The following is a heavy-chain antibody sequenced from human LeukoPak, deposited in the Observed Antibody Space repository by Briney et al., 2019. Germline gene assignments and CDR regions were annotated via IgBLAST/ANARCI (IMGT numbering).Heavy chain of an antibody. CDR2: IYYSGST. CDR1: GGSFSSYY. CDR3: ASNYYGSGSLDY. D-gene: IGHD3-10*01. Sequence: SETLSLTCTVSGGSFSSYYWSWIRQPPGKGLEWIGYIYYSGSTNYNPSLTGRVTISVDTSKNQFSLMVSSVTAADTAVYYCASNYYGSGSLDYWGQGNLVTVSS. J-gene: IGHJ4*02. V-gene: IGHV4-59*08.